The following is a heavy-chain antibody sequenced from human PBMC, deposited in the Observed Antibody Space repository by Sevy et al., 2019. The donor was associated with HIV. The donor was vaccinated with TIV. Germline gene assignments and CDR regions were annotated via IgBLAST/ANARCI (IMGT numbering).Heavy chain of an antibody. Sequence: RGSLRLSCAASGFTFSSYGMHWVRQAPGKGLEWVAVISYDGSNKYYADSVKGRFTISRDNSKNTLYLQMNSLRAEDTAVYYCAKDHLNSSGPNDYWGQGTLVTVSS. CDR2: ISYDGSNK. J-gene: IGHJ4*02. V-gene: IGHV3-30*18. D-gene: IGHD6-19*01. CDR1: GFTFSSYG. CDR3: AKDHLNSSGPNDY.